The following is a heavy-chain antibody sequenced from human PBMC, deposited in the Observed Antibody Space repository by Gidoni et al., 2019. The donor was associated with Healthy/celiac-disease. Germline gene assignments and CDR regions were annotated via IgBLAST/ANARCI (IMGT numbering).Heavy chain of an antibody. V-gene: IGHV3-49*04. Sequence: EVQLVESGGGLVQPGRSLRLSCTASGFTFGDYAMSWVRQAPGKGLEWVGFIRSKAYGGTTEYAASVKGRFTISRDDSKSIAYLQMNSLKTEDTAVYYCTRAPSAYYDFWSGYYTVNWFDPWGQGTLVTVSS. D-gene: IGHD3-3*01. CDR2: IRSKAYGGTT. CDR3: TRAPSAYYDFWSGYYTVNWFDP. J-gene: IGHJ5*02. CDR1: GFTFGDYA.